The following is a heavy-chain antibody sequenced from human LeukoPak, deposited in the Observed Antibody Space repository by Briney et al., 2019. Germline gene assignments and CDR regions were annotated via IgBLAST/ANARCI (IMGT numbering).Heavy chain of an antibody. D-gene: IGHD1-26*01. CDR2: ICNTGTT. CDR1: GGSIGNYY. J-gene: IGHJ4*02. CDR3: ARSDYTTRLDS. Sequence: SETLSLTCTVAGGSIGNYYWSWIRQPPGKGLEWIAFICNTGTTSYNPCLKGRFTISVDTSKNQLSLELTSVTAAAPPVYYCARSDYTTRLDSWGQGNLVTVSP. V-gene: IGHV4-59*01.